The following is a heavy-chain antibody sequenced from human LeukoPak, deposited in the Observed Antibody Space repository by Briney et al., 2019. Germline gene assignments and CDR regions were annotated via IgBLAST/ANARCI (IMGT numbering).Heavy chain of an antibody. V-gene: IGHV3-43*02. Sequence: GGSLRLSCAASGFTFDDYAMHWVRQAPGRGLEWVSLISGDGGSTYYADSVKGRFTISRDNSKNSLYLQMNSLRTEDTALYYCAKDTGGSYYFGYYYYYMDVWGKGTTVTVSS. CDR2: ISGDGGST. CDR1: GFTFDDYA. J-gene: IGHJ6*03. D-gene: IGHD1-26*01. CDR3: AKDTGGSYYFGYYYYYMDV.